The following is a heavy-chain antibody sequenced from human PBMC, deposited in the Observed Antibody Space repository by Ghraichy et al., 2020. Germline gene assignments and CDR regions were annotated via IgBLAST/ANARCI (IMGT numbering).Heavy chain of an antibody. J-gene: IGHJ4*02. D-gene: IGHD6-19*01. CDR3: ARHLSHLGGSGFDS. Sequence: SETLSLTCTVSGGSISSYYWSWIRQPPGKGLEWIGYIYYIGSTNYNPSLKSRVTISVDTSKNQFSLRLSSVTAADTAVYYCARHLSHLGGSGFDSWGQGALVTVSS. CDR2: IYYIGST. V-gene: IGHV4-59*08. CDR1: GGSISSYY.